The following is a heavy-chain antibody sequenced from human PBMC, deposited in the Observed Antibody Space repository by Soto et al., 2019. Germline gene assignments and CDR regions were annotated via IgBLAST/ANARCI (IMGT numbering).Heavy chain of an antibody. J-gene: IGHJ5*02. CDR1: GDSVSSNSAA. D-gene: IGHD3-10*01. V-gene: IGHV6-1*01. CDR2: TYYKSKWNN. CDR3: VRDRYSSSGWFDP. Sequence: PSQTLSLTCAISGDSVSSNSAAWNWIRQSPSRGLEWLGRTYYKSKWNNDYALSVKSRIIINPDTSKNQFSLQLKSVTPEDTAVYYCVRDRYSSSGWFDPWGQGTPVTVSS.